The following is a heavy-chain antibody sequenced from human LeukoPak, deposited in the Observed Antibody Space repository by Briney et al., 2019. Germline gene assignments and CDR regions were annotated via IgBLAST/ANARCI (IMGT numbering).Heavy chain of an antibody. Sequence: PSETLSLTCAVSGGSISSSNWWSWVRQPPGKGLEWIGEIYHSGSTNYNPSLKSRVTISVDKSKNQFSLKLSSVTAADTAVYYCARQHTYYYDSSGYSFFDYWGQGTLVTVSS. CDR1: GGSISSSNW. V-gene: IGHV4-4*02. CDR2: IYHSGST. J-gene: IGHJ4*02. D-gene: IGHD3-22*01. CDR3: ARQHTYYYDSSGYSFFDY.